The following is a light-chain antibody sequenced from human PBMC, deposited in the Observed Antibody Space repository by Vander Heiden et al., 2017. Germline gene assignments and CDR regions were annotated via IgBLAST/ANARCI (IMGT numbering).Light chain of an antibody. J-gene: IGKJ1*01. CDR1: QSVLYSSNSKNY. CDR2: WAS. Sequence: DIVMTQSPDSLAVSLGERATINCKSSQSVLYSSNSKNYLAWYQQKPGQPPKLLIYWASTRESGVPDRFSGSGSGTDFTLTISSLQAADVAVYYCQQYYTTPWTFGQGTKVELK. CDR3: QQYYTTPWT. V-gene: IGKV4-1*01.